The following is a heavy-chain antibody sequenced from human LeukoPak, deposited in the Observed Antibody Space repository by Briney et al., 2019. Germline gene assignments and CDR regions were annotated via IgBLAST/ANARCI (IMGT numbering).Heavy chain of an antibody. V-gene: IGHV3-48*03. J-gene: IGHJ4*02. D-gene: IGHD3-9*01. CDR3: AKTPDQFTYYDILTGPRGY. Sequence: PGGSLRLSCAASGFTFSSYEMNWVRQAPGKGLEWVSYISSSGSTIYYADSVKGRLTISRDNAKNSLYLQMNSLRAEDTAVYYCAKTPDQFTYYDILTGPRGYWGQGTLVTVSS. CDR2: ISSSGSTI. CDR1: GFTFSSYE.